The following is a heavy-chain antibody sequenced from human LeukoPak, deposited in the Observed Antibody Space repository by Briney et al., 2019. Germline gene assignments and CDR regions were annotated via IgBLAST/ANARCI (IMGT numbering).Heavy chain of an antibody. CDR1: GFPFSSYW. V-gene: IGHV3-74*01. CDR2: INREGSST. CDR3: AREEAILPGYYLV. J-gene: IGHJ4*02. D-gene: IGHD3-9*01. Sequence: GGSLRLSCAASGFPFSSYWMQWVRHAPRKGLVWVSRINREGSSTSYAASVKGRFTIYRDNAKNTLYMQMNSLRAEDTAVYYCAREEAILPGYYLVWGQGTLVTVSS.